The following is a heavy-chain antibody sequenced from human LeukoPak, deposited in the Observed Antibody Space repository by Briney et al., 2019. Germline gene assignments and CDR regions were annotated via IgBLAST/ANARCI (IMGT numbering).Heavy chain of an antibody. Sequence: AGGSLRLSCAASGFTFSSYLMHWVRQAPGKGLVWVSRINSDGSTTTYADSVKGRFTISRDNAKDTLYLQMTSLRAEDTAVYYCARATYYYDSSGYRAIYYFDYWGQGTLVTVSS. V-gene: IGHV3-74*01. CDR2: INSDGSTT. CDR3: ARATYYYDSSGYRAIYYFDY. J-gene: IGHJ4*02. D-gene: IGHD3-22*01. CDR1: GFTFSSYL.